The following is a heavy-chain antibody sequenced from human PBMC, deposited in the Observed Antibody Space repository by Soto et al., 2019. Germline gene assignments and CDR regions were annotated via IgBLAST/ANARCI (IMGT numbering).Heavy chain of an antibody. D-gene: IGHD5-12*01. CDR2: ISYDGSNK. Sequence: GGSLRLSCAASGFTFSSYGMHWVRQAPGKGLEWVAVISYDGSNKYYADSVKGRFTISRDNSKNTLYLQMNSLRAEDTAVYYCATGDSGYDPGDDAFDIWGQGTMVTVS. V-gene: IGHV3-30*03. J-gene: IGHJ3*02. CDR3: ATGDSGYDPGDDAFDI. CDR1: GFTFSSYG.